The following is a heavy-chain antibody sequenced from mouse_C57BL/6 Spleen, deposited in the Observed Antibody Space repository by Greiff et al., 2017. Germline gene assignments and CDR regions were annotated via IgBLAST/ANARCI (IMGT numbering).Heavy chain of an antibody. CDR1: GYTFTSYG. V-gene: IGHV1-81*01. CDR3: ARYTTVVAPFAY. D-gene: IGHD1-1*01. Sequence: QVQLQQSGAELARPGASVKLSCKASGYTFTSYGISWVKQRTGQGLEWIGEIYPRSGNTYYNEKFKGKATLTADKSSSTAYMELRSLTSEDSAVYFCARYTTVVAPFAYWGQGTLVTVSA. J-gene: IGHJ3*01. CDR2: IYPRSGNT.